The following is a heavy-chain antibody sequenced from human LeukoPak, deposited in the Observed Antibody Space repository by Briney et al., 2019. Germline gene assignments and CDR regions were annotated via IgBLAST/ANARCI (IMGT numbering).Heavy chain of an antibody. CDR1: GGSISSSSYY. V-gene: IGHV4-39*07. CDR3: ARAASYGSGSYYSKVVVGYYFDY. J-gene: IGHJ4*02. CDR2: IYYSGST. Sequence: TSETLSLTCTVSGGSISSSSYYWGWIRQPPGKGLEWIGSIYYSGSTFYNPSLKSRVTISVDTSKNQFSLKLSSVTAADTAVYYCARAASYGSGSYYSKVVVGYYFDYWGQGTLVTVSS. D-gene: IGHD3-10*01.